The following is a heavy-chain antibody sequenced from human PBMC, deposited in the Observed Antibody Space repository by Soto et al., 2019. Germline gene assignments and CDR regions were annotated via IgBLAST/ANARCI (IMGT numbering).Heavy chain of an antibody. V-gene: IGHV4-59*01. J-gene: IGHJ3*02. D-gene: IGHD3-10*01. CDR3: ARVWGGAFDI. CDR1: CGSISSYY. CDR2: IYYSGST. Sequence: QVQLQESGPGLVKPSETLSLTCTVSCGSISSYYWSWIRQPPGKGLEWIGYIYYSGSTNYNPSLKSRVTISVDTSKNQFSLKLSSVTAADTAVYYCARVWGGAFDIWCQGTMVTVSA.